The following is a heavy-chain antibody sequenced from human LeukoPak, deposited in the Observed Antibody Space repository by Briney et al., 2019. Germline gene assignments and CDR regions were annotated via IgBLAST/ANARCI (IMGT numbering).Heavy chain of an antibody. CDR3: AKDPSKGYYDFWSGYSYYYYGMDV. V-gene: IGHV3-30*18. Sequence: PGGSLRLSCAASGFTFSSYGMHWVRQAPGKGLEWVAVISYDGSNKYYADSVKGRFTISRDNSKNTLYLQMNSLRAEDTAVYYCAKDPSKGYYDFWSGYSYYYYGMDVWGQGTTVTVSS. CDR2: ISYDGSNK. D-gene: IGHD3-3*01. J-gene: IGHJ6*02. CDR1: GFTFSSYG.